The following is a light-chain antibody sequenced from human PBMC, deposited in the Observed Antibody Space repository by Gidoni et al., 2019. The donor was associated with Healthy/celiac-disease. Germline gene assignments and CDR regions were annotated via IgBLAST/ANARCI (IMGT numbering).Light chain of an antibody. Sequence: EIVLTQSPATLSLSPGERATLSCRASQSVSSDLVWYQQKPGQAPRLLIYDASNRATGVPARFSGSGSGTDFTRTISSLDPEDFAVYYCQQRSNWLTFGGXTKVEIQ. CDR1: QSVSSD. CDR3: QQRSNWLT. J-gene: IGKJ4*01. V-gene: IGKV3-11*01. CDR2: DAS.